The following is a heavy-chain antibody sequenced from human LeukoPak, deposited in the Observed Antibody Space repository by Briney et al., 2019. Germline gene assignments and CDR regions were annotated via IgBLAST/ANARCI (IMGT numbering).Heavy chain of an antibody. V-gene: IGHV4-4*02. CDR3: SRENGAFSPFGY. Sequence: SETLSLTCGVSGGSFSNTNWWSWVRQPPGQGLEWIGEISVSGLTNYNPSLKSRVTVSLDKSKNHLSLNRTSVTAADTAVYYCSRENGAFSPFGYWGQGTLVTVPS. CDR2: ISVSGLT. CDR1: GGSFSNTNW. J-gene: IGHJ4*02. D-gene: IGHD2-8*01.